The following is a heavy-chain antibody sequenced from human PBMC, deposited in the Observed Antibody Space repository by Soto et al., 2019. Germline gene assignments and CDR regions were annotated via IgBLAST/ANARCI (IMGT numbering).Heavy chain of an antibody. CDR1: GFTFSSYG. V-gene: IGHV3-30*18. Sequence: QVQLVESGGGVVQPGRSLRLSCAASGFTFSSYGMHWVRQAPGKGLEWVAVISYDGSNKYYADSVKGRFTISRDNSKNTLYLQMNSLRAEDTAVYYCAQGWSPIAYWGQGTLVTVSS. J-gene: IGHJ4*02. CDR2: ISYDGSNK. D-gene: IGHD2-8*01. CDR3: AQGWSPIAY.